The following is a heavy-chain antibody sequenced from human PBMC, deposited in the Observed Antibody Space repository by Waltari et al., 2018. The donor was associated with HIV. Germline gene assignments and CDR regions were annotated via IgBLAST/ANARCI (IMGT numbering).Heavy chain of an antibody. CDR1: GFSFSTYG. Sequence: QVQLVESGGGVVQPGRSLRLPCAASGFSFSTYGMHWVRQAPGKGLEWVAVISYDGSNKYYADSVKGRFTISRDNSKNTLYLQMNSLRAEDTAVYYCAKDKGGVTYIFDYRGQGTLVTVSS. D-gene: IGHD1-1*01. CDR2: ISYDGSNK. J-gene: IGHJ4*02. V-gene: IGHV3-30*18. CDR3: AKDKGGVTYIFDY.